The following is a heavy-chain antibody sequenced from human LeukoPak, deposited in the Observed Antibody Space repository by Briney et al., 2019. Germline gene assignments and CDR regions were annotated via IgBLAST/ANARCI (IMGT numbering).Heavy chain of an antibody. D-gene: IGHD3-22*01. CDR2: INYDGRQK. CDR3: ASSHDSSGND. V-gene: IGHV3-7*01. Sequence: GGSLRLACVASGFSFSNSWMAWVRQAPGKGVEWVSNINYDGRQKYYADSVKGRFTISRDNAKNSLYLDMNSLRADDTAVYSCASSHDSSGNDWGQGAMVTVSS. J-gene: IGHJ4*02. CDR1: GFSFSNSW.